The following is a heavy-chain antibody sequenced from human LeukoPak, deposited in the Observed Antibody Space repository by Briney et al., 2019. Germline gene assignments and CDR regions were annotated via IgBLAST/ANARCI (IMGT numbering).Heavy chain of an antibody. CDR2: IYNSWTT. V-gene: IGHV4-61*02. Sequence: SQTLSLTCTVSGDSVSSGSNYWSWIRQPAGKGLEWIGRIYNSWTTNYSPSLKSRVTISVDTSKNQFSLKLSSVTAADTAVYYCARQPTIDYDFWSGPPVDYWGQGTLVTVSS. J-gene: IGHJ4*02. CDR3: ARQPTIDYDFWSGPPVDY. D-gene: IGHD3-3*01. CDR1: GDSVSSGSNY.